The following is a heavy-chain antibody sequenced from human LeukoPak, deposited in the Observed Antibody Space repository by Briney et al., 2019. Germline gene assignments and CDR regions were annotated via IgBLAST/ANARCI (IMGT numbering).Heavy chain of an antibody. CDR2: IYSGGST. Sequence: GGSLRLSCAASGFTVSSNYMSWVRQAPGKGLEWVSVIYSGGSTYYADSVKSRFTISRDNSKNTLYLQMNSLRAEDTAVYYCASTYYYDSSGYYSHFDYWGQGTLVTVSS. J-gene: IGHJ4*02. D-gene: IGHD3-22*01. CDR1: GFTVSSNY. V-gene: IGHV3-66*01. CDR3: ASTYYYDSSGYYSHFDY.